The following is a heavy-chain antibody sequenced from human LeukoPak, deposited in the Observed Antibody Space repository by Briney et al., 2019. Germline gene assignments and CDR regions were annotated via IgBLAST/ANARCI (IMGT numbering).Heavy chain of an antibody. D-gene: IGHD6-19*01. J-gene: IGHJ3*02. CDR1: GFTFDDYA. CDR3: AKAGSGWFDAFDI. Sequence: GGSLRLSCAASGFTFDDYAMHWVQQAPGKGLEWVSGISWNSGSIGYADSVKGRFTISRDNARNSLYLQMNSLRAEDMALYYCAKAGSGWFDAFDIWGQGTMVTVSS. CDR2: ISWNSGSI. V-gene: IGHV3-9*03.